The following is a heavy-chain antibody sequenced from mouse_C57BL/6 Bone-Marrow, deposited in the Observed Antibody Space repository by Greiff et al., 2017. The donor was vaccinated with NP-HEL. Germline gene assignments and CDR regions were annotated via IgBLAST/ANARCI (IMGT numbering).Heavy chain of an antibody. CDR1: GYTFTSYW. V-gene: IGHV1-64*01. CDR2: IHPNSGST. Sequence: QVQLQQSGAELVKPGASVKLSCKASGYTFTSYWMHWVKQRPGQGLEWIGMIHPNSGSTNYNEKFKSKATLTVDKSSSTAYMQLSSLTSEDSAVYYCARGGYYYGSRFDGWGQVTTVTVSS. D-gene: IGHD2-1*01. CDR3: ARGGYYYGSRFDG. J-gene: IGHJ2*01.